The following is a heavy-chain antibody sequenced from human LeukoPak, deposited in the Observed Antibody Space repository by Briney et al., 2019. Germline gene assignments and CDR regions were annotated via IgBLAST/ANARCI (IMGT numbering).Heavy chain of an antibody. CDR3: ARSVDCSSTSCYLRYYYMDV. CDR2: IYTSGST. CDR1: GGSISSSSYY. Sequence: SETLSPTCTVSGGSISSSSYYWGWIRQPPGKGLEWIGRIYTSGSTNYNPSLKSRVTISVDTSKNQFSLKLSSVTAADTAVYYCARSVDCSSTSCYLRYYYMDVWGKGTTVTISS. V-gene: IGHV4-39*07. J-gene: IGHJ6*03. D-gene: IGHD2-2*01.